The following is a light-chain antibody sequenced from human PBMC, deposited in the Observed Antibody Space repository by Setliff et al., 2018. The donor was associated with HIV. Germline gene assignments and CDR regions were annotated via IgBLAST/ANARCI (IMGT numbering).Light chain of an antibody. J-gene: IGLJ1*01. CDR2: NVD. V-gene: IGLV2-14*03. CDR1: SSDIGSSNF. CDR3: SSYSINNLYV. Sequence: QSALAQPASVSGSPGQSITISCPGTSSDIGSSNFVSWYQQHPGKAPKVMIYNVDKRPSGVSNRFSGSKSGNTASLTISGLQTEDEADYYCSSYSINNLYVFATGTKVTVL.